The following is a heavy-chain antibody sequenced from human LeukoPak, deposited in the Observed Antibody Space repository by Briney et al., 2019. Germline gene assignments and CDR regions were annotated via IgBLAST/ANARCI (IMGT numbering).Heavy chain of an antibody. V-gene: IGHV3-30*18. D-gene: IGHD2-15*01. CDR2: ISYDGSNK. J-gene: IGHJ4*02. Sequence: PGRSLRLSCAASGFTFSSYGMHWVRQAPGKGLEWVAVISYDGSNKYYADSVKGRFTISRDNSKNTLYLQMNSLRAEDTAVYYCAKDFEKVVVAATPGDWGQGTLVTVSS. CDR3: AKDFEKVVVAATPGD. CDR1: GFTFSSYG.